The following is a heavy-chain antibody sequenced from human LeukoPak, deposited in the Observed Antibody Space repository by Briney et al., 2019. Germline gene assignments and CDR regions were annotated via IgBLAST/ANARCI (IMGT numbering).Heavy chain of an antibody. D-gene: IGHD3-3*01. Sequence: PGGSLRLSCAASGFPFSSYSMNWVRQAPGKGLEWVSSISSSSSYIYYADSVKGRFTISRDNAKNSLYLQMNSMRAEDTAVYYCAQEGDFWSGYYTYWGQGTLVTVSS. CDR2: ISSSSSYI. CDR1: GFPFSSYS. J-gene: IGHJ4*02. CDR3: AQEGDFWSGYYTY. V-gene: IGHV3-21*01.